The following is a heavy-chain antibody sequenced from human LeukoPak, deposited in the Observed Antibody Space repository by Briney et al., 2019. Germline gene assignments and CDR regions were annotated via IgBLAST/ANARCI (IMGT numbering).Heavy chain of an antibody. CDR3: ARGGEDIVVVVAARDDAFDI. Sequence: ASVKVSCKASGYTFTSYGINWVRQATGQGLEWMGWMNPNSGNTGYAQKFQGRVTVTRNTSISTAYMELSSLRSEDTAVYYCARGGEDIVVVVAARDDAFDIWGQGTMVTVSS. J-gene: IGHJ3*02. V-gene: IGHV1-8*01. D-gene: IGHD2-15*01. CDR2: MNPNSGNT. CDR1: GYTFTSYG.